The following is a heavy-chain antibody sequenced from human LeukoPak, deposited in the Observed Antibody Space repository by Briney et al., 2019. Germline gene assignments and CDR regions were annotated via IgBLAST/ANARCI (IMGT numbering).Heavy chain of an antibody. CDR1: GYTFTGYY. Sequence: ASVKVSCKASGYTFTGYYMHWVRQAPGQGLEWMGWINPNSGGTNYAQKFQGRVTMTRDTSISTAYMELSRLRSDDTAVYYCAREGWELQQTSFDYWGQGTLVTVSS. V-gene: IGHV1-2*02. CDR2: INPNSGGT. D-gene: IGHD1-26*01. J-gene: IGHJ4*02. CDR3: AREGWELQQTSFDY.